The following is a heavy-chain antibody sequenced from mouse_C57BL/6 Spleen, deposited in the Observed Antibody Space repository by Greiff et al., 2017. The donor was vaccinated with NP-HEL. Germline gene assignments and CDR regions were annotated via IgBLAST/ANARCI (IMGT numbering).Heavy chain of an antibody. D-gene: IGHD1-1*01. CDR3: ARKGTTVNYYAMDY. V-gene: IGHV2-2*01. CDR1: GFSLTSYG. J-gene: IGHJ4*01. CDR2: IWSGGST. Sequence: VKLMESGPGLVQPSQSLSITCTVSGFSLTSYGVHWVRQSPGKGLEWLGVIWSGGSTDYNAAFISRLSISKDNSKSQVFFKMNSLQADDTAIYYCARKGTTVNYYAMDYWGQGTSVTVSS.